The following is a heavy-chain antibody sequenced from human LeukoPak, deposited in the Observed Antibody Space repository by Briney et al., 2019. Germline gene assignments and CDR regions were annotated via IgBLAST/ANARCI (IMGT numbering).Heavy chain of an antibody. CDR3: AKGDRSSDYSNYVGTFDY. D-gene: IGHD4-11*01. J-gene: IGHJ4*02. V-gene: IGHV3-23*01. CDR2: ISGSGGST. CDR1: GFTFSSYA. Sequence: GGSLRLSCAASGFTFSSYAMSWVHQAPGKELEWVSAISGSGGSTYYADSVKGRFTISRDNSKNTLYLQMNSLRAEDTAVYYCAKGDRSSDYSNYVGTFDYWGQGTLVTVSS.